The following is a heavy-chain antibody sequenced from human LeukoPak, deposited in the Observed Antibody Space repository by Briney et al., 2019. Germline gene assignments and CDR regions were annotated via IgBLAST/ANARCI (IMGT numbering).Heavy chain of an antibody. J-gene: IGHJ5*02. Sequence: SETLSLTCTVSGYSISSGYYWGWIRQPPGKGLEWIGSIYHSGSTYYNPSLKSRVTISVDTSKNQFSLKLSSVTAADTAVYYCARASGYYGSGFPWGQGTLVTVSS. CDR3: ARASGYYGSGFP. CDR2: IYHSGST. D-gene: IGHD3-10*01. V-gene: IGHV4-38-2*02. CDR1: GYSISSGYY.